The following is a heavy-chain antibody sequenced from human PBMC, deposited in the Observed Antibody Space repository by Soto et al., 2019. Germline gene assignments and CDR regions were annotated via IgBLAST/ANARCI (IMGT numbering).Heavy chain of an antibody. D-gene: IGHD7-27*01. J-gene: IGHJ4*02. CDR2: ISGRGDLT. CDR1: GFSFSSYD. V-gene: IGHV3-23*01. CDR3: ARDPKTSGGQHWAFNYFDS. Sequence: EVQLLESGGGLVQPGGSLKLSCAASGFSFSSYDMRWVRQAPGKGLEWVSSISGRGDLTHYADFVQGRFITSRDNSKSTLYLQVDSLRPEDAAVYYCARDPKTSGGQHWAFNYFDSWGQGTLVTVSS.